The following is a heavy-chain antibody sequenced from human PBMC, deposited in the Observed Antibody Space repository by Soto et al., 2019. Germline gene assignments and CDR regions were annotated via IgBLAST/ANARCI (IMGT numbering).Heavy chain of an antibody. CDR3: ASPIGGSYNAFDI. Sequence: GASVNVSCKASGYTFITYYMHWVRQAPGQGLQWMGIINPSGSITTYAQKFQARVTMTRDTSTSTVYMELSSLTSDDTAVYYCASPIGGSYNAFDIWGQGTMVTVSS. J-gene: IGHJ3*02. D-gene: IGHD1-26*01. CDR2: INPSGSIT. CDR1: GYTFITYY. V-gene: IGHV1-46*01.